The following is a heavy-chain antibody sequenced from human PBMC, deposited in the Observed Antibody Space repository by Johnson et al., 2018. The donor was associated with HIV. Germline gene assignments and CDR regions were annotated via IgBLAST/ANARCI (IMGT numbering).Heavy chain of an antibody. J-gene: IGHJ3*02. V-gene: IGHV3-13*01. CDR2: IAKVRDT. CDR1: GFIFRSYD. D-gene: IGHD5-24*01. CDR3: ARESRDGPNLRAFDI. Sequence: VQLVESGGGLVQPGGSLRLSCAASGFIFRSYDMHWVRHTAGNGLAWVSAIAKVRDTYYSDSVKGRFSMSRENVKNSLYLQMNNLRAGDTAVYFCARESRDGPNLRAFDIWGQGTTVIVSS.